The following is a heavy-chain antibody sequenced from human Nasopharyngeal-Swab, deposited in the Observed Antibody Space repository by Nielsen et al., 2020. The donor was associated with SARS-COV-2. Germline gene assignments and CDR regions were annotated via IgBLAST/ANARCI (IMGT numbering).Heavy chain of an antibody. J-gene: IGHJ4*02. CDR2: ISSSGSTI. CDR3: ASQWTAAGTLDY. Sequence: LKISCAASGFTFSDYYMSWIRQAPGKGLEWVSYISSSGSTIYYADSVKGRFTISRDNNKNSLYLQMNSLRTEDTALYYCASQWTAAGTLDYWGQGTLVTVSS. D-gene: IGHD6-13*01. CDR1: GFTFSDYY. V-gene: IGHV3-11*01.